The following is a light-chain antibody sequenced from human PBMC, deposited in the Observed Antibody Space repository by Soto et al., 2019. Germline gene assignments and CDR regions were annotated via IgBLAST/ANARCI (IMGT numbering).Light chain of an antibody. J-gene: IGKJ1*01. V-gene: IGKV3-20*01. CDR2: AAS. CDR1: QTVSSNY. Sequence: DIVLTQSPGTLSLSPGERATLSCRASQTVSSNYLAWYQQKPGQAPRVLIYAASSRVTGIPDRFSGSGSGTDFTLTISRLEPEDFAVYFCQQYGASFRTFGQGTKVEIK. CDR3: QQYGASFRT.